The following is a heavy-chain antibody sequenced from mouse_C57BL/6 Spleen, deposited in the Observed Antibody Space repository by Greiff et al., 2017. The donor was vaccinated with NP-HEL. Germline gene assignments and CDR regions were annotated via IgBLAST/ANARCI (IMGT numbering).Heavy chain of an antibody. D-gene: IGHD2-10*01. Sequence: VQLQQSGPELVKPGASVKISCKASGYSFTGYYMNWVKQSPEKSLEWIGEINPSTGGTTYNQKFKAKATLTVDKSSSTAYMQLKSLTSEDSAVYYCATYFWFAYWGQGTLVTVSA. CDR3: ATYFWFAY. CDR2: INPSTGGT. CDR1: GYSFTGYY. J-gene: IGHJ3*01. V-gene: IGHV1-42*01.